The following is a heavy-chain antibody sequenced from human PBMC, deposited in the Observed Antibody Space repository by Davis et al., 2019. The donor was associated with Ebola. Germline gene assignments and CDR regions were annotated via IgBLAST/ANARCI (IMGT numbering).Heavy chain of an antibody. Sequence: PSETLSLTCAVSGGSISSSNWWSWVRQPPGKGLEWIGEIYHSGSTNYNPSLKSRVTISVDKSKNQFSLKLSSVTAADTAVYYCATTDYDSSSWYRLDPWGQGTLVTVSS. CDR3: ATTDYDSSSWYRLDP. J-gene: IGHJ5*02. CDR2: IYHSGST. V-gene: IGHV4-4*02. CDR1: GGSISSSNW. D-gene: IGHD6-13*01.